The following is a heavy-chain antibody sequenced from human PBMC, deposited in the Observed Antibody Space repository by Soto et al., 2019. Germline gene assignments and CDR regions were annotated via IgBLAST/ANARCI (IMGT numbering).Heavy chain of an antibody. Sequence: GGSLRLSCEASGFTFTNAMSWVRQAPGKGLEWVSAISGSGRSTYYAHSVKGRFTISRDYSKNTLYLQMNSLGAEDTAVYYCTKTPYEFWSGVRFDDWGQGTLVTVAS. CDR3: TKTPYEFWSGVRFDD. CDR2: ISGSGRST. D-gene: IGHD3-3*01. J-gene: IGHJ4*02. V-gene: IGHV3-23*01. CDR1: GFTFTNA.